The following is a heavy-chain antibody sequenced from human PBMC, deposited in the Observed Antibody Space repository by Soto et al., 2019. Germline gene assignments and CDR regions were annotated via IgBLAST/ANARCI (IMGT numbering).Heavy chain of an antibody. CDR1: GFTFSSYG. CDR3: ASNRDSSGWYGASGY. Sequence: GGSLRLSCAASGFTFSSYGMHWVRQAPGKGLEWVAVIWYDGSNKYYADSVKGRFTISRDNSKNTLYLQMNSLRAEDTAVYYCASNRDSSGWYGASGYWGQGTLVTVS. J-gene: IGHJ4*02. CDR2: IWYDGSNK. D-gene: IGHD6-19*01. V-gene: IGHV3-33*01.